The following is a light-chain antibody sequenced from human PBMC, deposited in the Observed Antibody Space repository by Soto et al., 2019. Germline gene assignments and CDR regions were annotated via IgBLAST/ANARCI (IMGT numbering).Light chain of an antibody. J-gene: IGKJ1*01. CDR2: AAS. Sequence: DIQRTQSPSSLSASVGDRITITCRASQSISTYLNWYQQKPGEAPKLLIYAASTLQSGVPSRFSGSGSGTEFTLTISSLQPEDFATYYCQQLNSYSWTFGQGTKVDI. V-gene: IGKV1-9*01. CDR1: QSISTY. CDR3: QQLNSYSWT.